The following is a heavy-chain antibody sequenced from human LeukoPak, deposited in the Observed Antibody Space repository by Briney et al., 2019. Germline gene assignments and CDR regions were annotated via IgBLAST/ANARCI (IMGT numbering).Heavy chain of an antibody. CDR1: GFTFGSYS. Sequence: SGGSLRLSCAASGFTFGSYSMNWVRQAPGKGLEWVSYISSSSSTIYYADSVKGRFTISRDNAKNSLYLQMNSLRAEDTAVYYCARVPIATSRGWPLDYWGQGTLVTVSS. D-gene: IGHD6-19*01. CDR2: ISSSSSTI. CDR3: ARVPIATSRGWPLDY. V-gene: IGHV3-48*01. J-gene: IGHJ4*02.